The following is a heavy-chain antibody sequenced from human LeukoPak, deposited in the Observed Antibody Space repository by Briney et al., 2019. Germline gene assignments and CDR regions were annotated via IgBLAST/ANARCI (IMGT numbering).Heavy chain of an antibody. CDR1: GFTVSSTY. CDR2: IYSAGST. J-gene: IGHJ4*02. CDR3: AKGQCTNGIWWLD. V-gene: IGHV3-53*01. D-gene: IGHD2-8*01. Sequence: GGSLRLSCAASGFTVSSTYMSWVRQAPGKGLEWVSIIYSAGSTYYADSVKGRFAISRDNSKNTLYLQMNSLRAEDTAVYYCAKGQCTNGIWWLDWGQGTLVTVSS.